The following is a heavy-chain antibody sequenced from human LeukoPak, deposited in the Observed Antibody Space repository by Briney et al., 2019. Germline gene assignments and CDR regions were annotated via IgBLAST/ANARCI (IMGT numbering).Heavy chain of an antibody. D-gene: IGHD5-12*01. CDR1: GFTVSSNY. J-gene: IGHJ6*02. V-gene: IGHV3-53*01. CDR2: IYSGGST. CDR3: ARVRGYSGYEGRYYYYGMDV. Sequence: GGSLRLSCAASGFTVSSNYMSWVRRAPGKGLEWVSVIYSGGSTYYADSVKGRFTISRDNPKNTLYLQMNSLRAEDTAIYYCARVRGYSGYEGRYYYYGMDVWGQGTTVTVSS.